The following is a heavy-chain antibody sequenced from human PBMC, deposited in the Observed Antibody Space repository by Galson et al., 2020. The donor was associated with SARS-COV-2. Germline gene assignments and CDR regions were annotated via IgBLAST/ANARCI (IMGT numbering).Heavy chain of an antibody. Sequence: SETLSLTCTVSGGSISSDNYYWSWIRQPAGKGLEWIGRIYMTGSTNYNPSLKSRVTISVDTSKNQFSPKLSSVTAADTAVYYCARGSSWTRDYFDYWGQGTLVTVSS. V-gene: IGHV4-61*02. D-gene: IGHD6-13*01. CDR3: ARGSSWTRDYFDY. CDR2: IYMTGST. J-gene: IGHJ4*02. CDR1: GGSISSDNYY.